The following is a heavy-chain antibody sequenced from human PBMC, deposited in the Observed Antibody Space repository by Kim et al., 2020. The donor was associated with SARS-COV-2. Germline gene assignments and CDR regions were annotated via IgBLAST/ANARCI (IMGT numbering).Heavy chain of an antibody. CDR3: ARHGYDFWSGYFTFDY. V-gene: IGHV4-59*08. J-gene: IGHJ4*02. D-gene: IGHD3-3*01. Sequence: SLKSRVTISVDASKNQFSLKLSSVTAADTAVYYCARHGYDFWSGYFTFDYWGQGTLVTVSS.